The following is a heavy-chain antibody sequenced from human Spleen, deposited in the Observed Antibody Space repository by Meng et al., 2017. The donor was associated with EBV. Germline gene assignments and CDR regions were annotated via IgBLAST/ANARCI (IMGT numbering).Heavy chain of an antibody. J-gene: IGHJ4*02. CDR1: GDSSGSSHW. D-gene: IGHD4-17*01. CDR2: IYHSGST. V-gene: IGHV4-4*02. Sequence: APGRGRRSESLALTCAVFGDSSGSSHWWSWVRQPPGKGLEWIGKIYHSGSTNYNPSLKSRVTISVDTSKNQFSLKLSSVTAADMAVYYCARDPNGDYAFDSWGQGTLVTVSS. CDR3: ARDPNGDYAFDS.